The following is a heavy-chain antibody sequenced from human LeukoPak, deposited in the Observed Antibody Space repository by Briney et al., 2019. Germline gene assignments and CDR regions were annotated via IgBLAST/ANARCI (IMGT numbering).Heavy chain of an antibody. V-gene: IGHV3-11*04. CDR1: GFTFSDYY. CDR2: ISSSGSTI. Sequence: PGGSLRLSCAASGFTFSDYYMSWIRQAPGKGLEWVSYISSSGSTIYYADSVKGRFTISRDNSKNTLYLQMNSLRAEDTAVYYCAREGVVVAATLTSGFDYWGQGTLVTVSS. J-gene: IGHJ4*02. D-gene: IGHD2-15*01. CDR3: AREGVVVAATLTSGFDY.